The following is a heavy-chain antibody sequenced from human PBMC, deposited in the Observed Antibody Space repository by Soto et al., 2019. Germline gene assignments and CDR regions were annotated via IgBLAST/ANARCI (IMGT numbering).Heavy chain of an antibody. CDR2: IIPIFGTA. CDR1: GGTFSSYA. CDR3: ARDWEAYGGNEPAYYYYGMDV. V-gene: IGHV1-69*13. Sequence: SVKVSCKASGGTFSSYAISWVRQAPGQGLEWMGGIIPIFGTANYAQKFQGRVTITADESTSTAYMELSSLRSEDTAVYYCARDWEAYGGNEPAYYYYGMDVWGQGTTVTVSS. D-gene: IGHD2-15*01. J-gene: IGHJ6*02.